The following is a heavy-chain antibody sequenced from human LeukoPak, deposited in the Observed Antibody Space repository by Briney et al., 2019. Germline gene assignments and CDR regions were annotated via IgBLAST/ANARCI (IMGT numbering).Heavy chain of an antibody. D-gene: IGHD1-26*01. J-gene: IGHJ5*01. Sequence: GGSLRLSCAASGFTFRNYWMHWVRQAPGKGLVWVSRIKGDGTHTIYADSVKGRFSVSRDNAKSTLYLQMRSLRADDTAVYYCVRDWDHFDFDSWGQGTLVTVSS. CDR1: GFTFRNYW. CDR2: IKGDGTHT. CDR3: VRDWDHFDFDS. V-gene: IGHV3-74*01.